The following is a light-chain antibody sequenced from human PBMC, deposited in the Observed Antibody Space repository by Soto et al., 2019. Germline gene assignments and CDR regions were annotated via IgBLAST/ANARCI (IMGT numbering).Light chain of an antibody. Sequence: QSALTQPASVSGSPGQSITISCTGTSSDVGSYNLVSWYRQHPGKAPKLMIYEDSKRPSGVSNRFSGSKSGNTASLTISGLQAEDEADYYCCSYAGSSTVVFGGGTQLTVL. J-gene: IGLJ2*01. V-gene: IGLV2-23*01. CDR1: SSDVGSYNL. CDR2: EDS. CDR3: CSYAGSSTVV.